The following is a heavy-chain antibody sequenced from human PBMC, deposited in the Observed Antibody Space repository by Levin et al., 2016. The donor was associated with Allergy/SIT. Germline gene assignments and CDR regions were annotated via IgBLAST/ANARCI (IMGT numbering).Heavy chain of an antibody. CDR3: AKDGADSNYEARRAQSFDY. CDR1: GFTFSSYS. J-gene: IGHJ4*02. Sequence: GGSLRLSCAASGFTFSSYSMNWVRQAPGKGLEWVSSISSSSSYIYYADSVKGRFTISRDNAKNSLYLQMNSLRAEDTAVYYCAKDGADSNYEARRAQSFDYWGQGTLVTVSS. CDR2: ISSSSSYI. V-gene: IGHV3-21*04. D-gene: IGHD4-11*01.